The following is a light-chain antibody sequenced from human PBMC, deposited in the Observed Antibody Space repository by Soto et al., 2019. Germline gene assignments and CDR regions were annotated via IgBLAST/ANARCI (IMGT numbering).Light chain of an antibody. V-gene: IGKV3-20*01. J-gene: IGKJ1*01. CDR2: GAS. Sequence: EIVLTQSPGTLSLSPGERATLSCRASQSVTSSYLTWYQQKPGQAPRLLIYGASSRAAGIPDRFSGSGSGTDFTLTFNRLEPEDFAVYYCQQYGTSLSWTFGQGTKVDIK. CDR3: QQYGTSLSWT. CDR1: QSVTSSY.